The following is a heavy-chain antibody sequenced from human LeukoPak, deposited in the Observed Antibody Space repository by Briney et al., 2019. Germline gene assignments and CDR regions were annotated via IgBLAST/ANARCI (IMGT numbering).Heavy chain of an antibody. J-gene: IGHJ4*02. CDR2: ISYDGSNK. D-gene: IGHD3-3*01. CDR3: ARDPRLYYDFWSGPTAYFDY. CDR1: GFTFSSYA. Sequence: GGSLRLSCAASGFTFSSYAMHWVRQAPGKGLEWVAVISYDGSNKYYADSVKGRFTISRDNSKNTLYLQMNSLRAEDTAVYYCARDPRLYYDFWSGPTAYFDYWGQGTLVTVSS. V-gene: IGHV3-30*01.